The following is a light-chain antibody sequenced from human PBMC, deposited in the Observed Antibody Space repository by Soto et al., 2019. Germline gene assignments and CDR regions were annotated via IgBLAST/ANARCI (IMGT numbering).Light chain of an antibody. CDR3: QQYQNSPRT. Sequence: EIVLTQSPATLSLSPGERATVSCSASHSVGGSSLAWYQQRPGQAPRLLIYDTSKRATGIPDRFSGSGSGTDFTLTISRLEPEDFAVYYCQQYQNSPRTFGQGTKVDI. CDR1: HSVGGSS. J-gene: IGKJ1*01. CDR2: DTS. V-gene: IGKV3-20*01.